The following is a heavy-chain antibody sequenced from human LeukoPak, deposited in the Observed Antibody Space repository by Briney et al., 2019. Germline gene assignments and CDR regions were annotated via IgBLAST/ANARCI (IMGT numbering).Heavy chain of an antibody. CDR3: ARTYYDFWSGYPAWFDP. V-gene: IGHV3-9*01. CDR1: GFTFDVYA. CDR2: ISGNSGSI. Sequence: GGSLRLSCAPSGFTFDVYAMHWVRQARGKGLEWVSGISGNSGSIGYAYSVKGRFTISRDNAKHTLYLQMKSLRAEDTAVYYCARTYYDFWSGYPAWFDPWGQGTLVTVSS. J-gene: IGHJ5*02. D-gene: IGHD3-3*01.